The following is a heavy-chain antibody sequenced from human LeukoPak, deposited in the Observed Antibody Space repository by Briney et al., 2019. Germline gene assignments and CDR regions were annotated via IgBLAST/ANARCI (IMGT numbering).Heavy chain of an antibody. CDR3: ARARTSIRFTDSFDI. D-gene: IGHD2-21*01. Sequence: ASVKVSCKASGGTFSSYGISWVRQAPGQGLERMGGIIPIFGTANYVQKFQGRVTIIADESTSTAYMELSSLSSDDTAMYFCARARTSIRFTDSFDIWSQGTLVTVSS. CDR2: IIPIFGTA. J-gene: IGHJ3*02. V-gene: IGHV1-69*13. CDR1: GGTFSSYG.